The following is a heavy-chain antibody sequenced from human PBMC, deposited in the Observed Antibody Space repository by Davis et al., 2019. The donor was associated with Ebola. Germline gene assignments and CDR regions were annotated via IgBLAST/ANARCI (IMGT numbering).Heavy chain of an antibody. CDR1: GFTFSNYW. Sequence: GESLKISCVASGFTFSNYWMTWVRQAPGKGLEWVANITQAGSAKYSVDSVKGRFTMSRDNAKTALYLQMNSLRAEDTAVYYCARDSGWYRFDYWGQGTLVTVSS. CDR3: ARDSGWYRFDY. J-gene: IGHJ4*02. V-gene: IGHV3-7*01. D-gene: IGHD6-19*01. CDR2: ITQAGSAK.